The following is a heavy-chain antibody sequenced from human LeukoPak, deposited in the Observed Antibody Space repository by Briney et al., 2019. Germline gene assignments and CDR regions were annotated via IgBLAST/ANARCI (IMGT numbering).Heavy chain of an antibody. CDR2: IRNSGTVM. CDR1: GFTFSSYE. D-gene: IGHD2-8*02. J-gene: IGHJ4*02. V-gene: IGHV3-48*03. CDR3: TLVPLG. Sequence: GGSLRLSCAASGFTFSSYEMNWVRQAPGKGLEWISYIRNSGTVMYYADSVKGRFTISRDDAKSSLYLQLNSLRAEDTAVYYCTLVPLGWGQGTLVTVSS.